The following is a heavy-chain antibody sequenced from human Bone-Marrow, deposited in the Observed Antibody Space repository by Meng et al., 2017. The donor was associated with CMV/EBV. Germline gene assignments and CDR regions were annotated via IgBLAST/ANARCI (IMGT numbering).Heavy chain of an antibody. CDR2: INPSGGST. V-gene: IGHV1-46*01. CDR1: GYTFTGYY. J-gene: IGHJ6*02. Sequence: ASVKVSCKASGYTFTGYYMHWVRQAPGQGLEWMGIINPSGGSTSYAQKFQGRVTMTRDTSTSTVYMELSGLRSEDTAVYYCARDIQWGMDVWGQGTTVTVSS. CDR3: ARDIQWGMDV. D-gene: IGHD2-21*01.